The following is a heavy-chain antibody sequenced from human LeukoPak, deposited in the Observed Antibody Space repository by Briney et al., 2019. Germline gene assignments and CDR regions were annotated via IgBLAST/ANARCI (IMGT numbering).Heavy chain of an antibody. V-gene: IGHV3-48*01. CDR3: ARVYRNEEDFWTPNNYMDV. D-gene: IGHD3/OR15-3a*01. Sequence: GGPLRLSCAASGFSFSDYSINWVRQAPGKGLEWVSFISSGSSTIDYSDSVKGRFTISRDNAKNSVYLQMNSLRAEDTAVYYCARVYRNEEDFWTPNNYMDVWGKGTTVTVSS. CDR1: GFSFSDYS. CDR2: ISSGSSTI. J-gene: IGHJ6*04.